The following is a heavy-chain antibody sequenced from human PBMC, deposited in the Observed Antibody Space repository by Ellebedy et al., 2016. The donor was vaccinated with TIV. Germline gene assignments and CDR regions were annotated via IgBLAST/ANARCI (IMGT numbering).Heavy chain of an antibody. D-gene: IGHD2-8*01. CDR3: ARGVYSMGNFDY. V-gene: IGHV1-3*01. J-gene: IGHJ4*03. Sequence: KFQGRVTITRDTSASTAYMELSSLRSEDTAVYYCARGVYSMGNFDYWGQGTTVTVSS.